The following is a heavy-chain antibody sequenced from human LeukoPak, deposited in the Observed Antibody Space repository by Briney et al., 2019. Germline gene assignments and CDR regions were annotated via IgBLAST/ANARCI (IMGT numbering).Heavy chain of an antibody. J-gene: IGHJ5*02. Sequence: ASVKVSCKASGYTFTNYGISWVRQAPGQGLEWMGWIGAYNGHTTYAQNIQGRLTMTTDTSTSTAYMDLRSLRSDDTAVYYCVRDFSCGGGTCSDCFDPWGKGTLVTVSS. V-gene: IGHV1-18*01. CDR1: GYTFTNYG. CDR3: VRDFSCGGGTCSDCFDP. CDR2: IGAYNGHT. D-gene: IGHD2-15*01.